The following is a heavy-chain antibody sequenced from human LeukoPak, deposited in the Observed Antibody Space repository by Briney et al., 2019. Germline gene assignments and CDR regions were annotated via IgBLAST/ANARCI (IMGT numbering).Heavy chain of an antibody. V-gene: IGHV6-1*01. J-gene: IGHJ4*02. CDR2: TYYRSKWYN. CDR3: ARFSPGGWLAFDY. D-gene: IGHD3-16*01. Sequence: QTLPLTSAISGDSVSINSAAWTWIRHSPSRALEGLGWTYYRSKWYNDYAVSVKSRIPIKPDTSKNQFSLQLNSVTPEDTAVYYCARFSPGGWLAFDYWGQGTLVTVSS. CDR1: GDSVSINSAA.